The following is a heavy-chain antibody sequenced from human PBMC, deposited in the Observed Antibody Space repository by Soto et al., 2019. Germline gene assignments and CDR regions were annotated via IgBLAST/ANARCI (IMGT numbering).Heavy chain of an antibody. CDR3: AREPPTSTGY. V-gene: IGHV1-18*01. J-gene: IGHJ4*02. CDR2: ISAYSGKR. CDR1: GYTFTSYG. D-gene: IGHD4-17*01. Sequence: QVQLVQSGPEVKKPGASVKVSCKASGYTFTSYGISWVRQAPGQGLEWLGWISAYSGKRNYTQKLQGRVTLTTDTSTSTAYMELRSLRSDDTAVYYWAREPPTSTGYWGQGTQVTVSS.